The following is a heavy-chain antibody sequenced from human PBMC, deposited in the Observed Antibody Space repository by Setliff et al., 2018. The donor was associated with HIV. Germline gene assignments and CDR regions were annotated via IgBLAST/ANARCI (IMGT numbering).Heavy chain of an antibody. J-gene: IGHJ6*03. V-gene: IGHV4-61*05. CDR3: ARGLTRGGYYYYYYMDV. Sequence: SNTLSLTCTVPSGSISSSSYCWGWIRQPPGKGVEWIGYIYTSGSTNYNPSLKSRVTISKDTSKNHFSLKLTSVTAADTAVYYCARGLTRGGYYYYYYMDVWGNGTTGTVS. D-gene: IGHD7-27*01. CDR1: SGSISSSSYC. CDR2: IYTSGST.